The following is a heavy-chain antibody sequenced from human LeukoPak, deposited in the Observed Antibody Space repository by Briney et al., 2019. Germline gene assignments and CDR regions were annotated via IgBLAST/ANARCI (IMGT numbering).Heavy chain of an antibody. D-gene: IGHD3-22*01. J-gene: IGHJ4*02. CDR1: GLTFSNAW. V-gene: IGHV3-15*07. Sequence: GGSLRLSCAASGLTFSNAWMNWVRQAPGKGLEWVGRIKSKTDGGTTDYAAPVKGRFTISRDDSKNTLYLQMNSLKTEDTAVYYCSTTYYYDSSEGYWGQGTLVTVSS. CDR2: IKSKTDGGTT. CDR3: STTYYYDSSEGY.